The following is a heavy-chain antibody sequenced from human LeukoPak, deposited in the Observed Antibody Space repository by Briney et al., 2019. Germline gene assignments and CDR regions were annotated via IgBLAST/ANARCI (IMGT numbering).Heavy chain of an antibody. V-gene: IGHV4-38-2*02. CDR3: ARERETLFDY. CDR2: IYHSGST. J-gene: IGHJ4*02. D-gene: IGHD1-26*01. Sequence: SETLSLTCTVSGYSISSGYYWGWIRQPPGKGLEWIGSIYHSGSTYYNPSLKSRVTISVDTSKNQFSLKLSSVTAADTAVYYCARERETLFDYWGQGTLVTVSS. CDR1: GYSISSGYY.